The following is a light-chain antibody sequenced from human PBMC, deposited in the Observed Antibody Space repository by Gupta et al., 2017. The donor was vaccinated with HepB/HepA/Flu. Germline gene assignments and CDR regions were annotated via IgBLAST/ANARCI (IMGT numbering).Light chain of an antibody. V-gene: IGLV8-61*01. J-gene: IGLJ2*01. Sequence: QTVVTQEPSFSVSPGGTVTLTCGLRSGPVSTSYYPSWYQQTPGQAPRTLIYNTNTRSSGVPDRFSGSILGNKAALTITGAQADDESDYHCVLYMGSGISVFGGGTKLTVL. CDR1: SGPVSTSYY. CDR3: VLYMGSGISV. CDR2: NTN.